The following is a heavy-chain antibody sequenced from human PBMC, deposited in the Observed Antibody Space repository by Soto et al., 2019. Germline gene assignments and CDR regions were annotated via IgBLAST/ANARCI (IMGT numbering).Heavy chain of an antibody. V-gene: IGHV3-23*01. D-gene: IGHD6-19*01. Sequence: QLLESGGGLVQPGGSLRLSCAASGFTFSSYAMSWVRQAPGKGLQWVSAISTSGGRTNYSDSVKGRFTISRDNSKNTLYLQMNSLRAEDTAVYYCAKDLVRGWDPSVDFWGQGALVTVSS. CDR2: ISTSGGRT. CDR3: AKDLVRGWDPSVDF. J-gene: IGHJ4*02. CDR1: GFTFSSYA.